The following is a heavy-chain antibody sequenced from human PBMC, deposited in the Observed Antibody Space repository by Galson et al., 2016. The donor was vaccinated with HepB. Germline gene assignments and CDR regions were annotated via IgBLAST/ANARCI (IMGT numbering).Heavy chain of an antibody. V-gene: IGHV4-39*01. J-gene: IGHJ3*02. CDR1: GGSVSTSTYY. D-gene: IGHD3-22*01. CDR2: IYYTGAT. Sequence: SETLSLTCSVSGGSVSTSTYYWGWIRQAPGKGLEWIGNIYYTGATSHNPSLRSRLTISVDTSKNQLSLTLTSVTAADTAVYYYARRMVVVITNAFDIWGQGAEVIVSS. CDR3: ARRMVVVITNAFDI.